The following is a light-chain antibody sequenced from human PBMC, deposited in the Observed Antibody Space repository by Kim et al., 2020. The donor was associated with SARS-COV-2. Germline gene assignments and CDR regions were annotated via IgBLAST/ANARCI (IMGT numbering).Light chain of an antibody. V-gene: IGKV3-20*01. CDR1: QSVSSSY. J-gene: IGKJ4*01. CDR3: QQYGSSPPLT. CDR2: GAS. Sequence: PGERATPSCRARQSVSSSYLAWYQQKPGQAPRLLIYGASSRATGIPDRFSGSGSGTDFTLTISRLEPEDFAVYYCQQYGSSPPLTFGGGTKVDIK.